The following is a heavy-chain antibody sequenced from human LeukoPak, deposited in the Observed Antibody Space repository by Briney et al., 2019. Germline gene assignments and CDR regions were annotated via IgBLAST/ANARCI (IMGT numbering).Heavy chain of an antibody. D-gene: IGHD2-15*01. Sequence: ASVKVSCKASGYTFTSHAMNWVRQAPGQGLEWMGWINTNTGNPTYAQGFTGRFVFSLDTSVSTAYLQISSLKAEDTAVYYCASTPRLAYYYYYYYMDVWGKGTTVTVSS. CDR3: ASTPRLAYYYYYYYMDV. CDR2: INTNTGNP. V-gene: IGHV7-4-1*02. J-gene: IGHJ6*03. CDR1: GYTFTSHA.